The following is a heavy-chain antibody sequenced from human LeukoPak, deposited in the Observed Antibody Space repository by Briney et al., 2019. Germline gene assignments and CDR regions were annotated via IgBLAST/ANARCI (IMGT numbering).Heavy chain of an antibody. CDR2: ISYDGSNK. CDR3: ADLGYSYGYEDY. J-gene: IGHJ4*02. Sequence: GGSLRLSCAASGFTFSSYARHWVRQAPGQGLEWVAVISYDGSNKYYADSVKGRFTISRDNSKNTLYLQMNSLRAEDTAVYYCADLGYSYGYEDYWGQGTLVTVSS. CDR1: GFTFSSYA. D-gene: IGHD5-18*01. V-gene: IGHV3-30-3*01.